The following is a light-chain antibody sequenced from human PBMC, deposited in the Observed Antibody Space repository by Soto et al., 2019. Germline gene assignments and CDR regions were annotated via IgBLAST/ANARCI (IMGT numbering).Light chain of an antibody. Sequence: QSARAQPASVSGSPGQSITMSCTGTSSDGGSYNYVSWYQQHPGKAPKLMIYEVSNRPSGVSNRFSGSKSGNTASLTISGLQAEDEANYYCSSYTSISTRVFGGGTQLTVL. V-gene: IGLV2-14*01. CDR2: EVS. J-gene: IGLJ3*02. CDR3: SSYTSISTRV. CDR1: SSDGGSYNY.